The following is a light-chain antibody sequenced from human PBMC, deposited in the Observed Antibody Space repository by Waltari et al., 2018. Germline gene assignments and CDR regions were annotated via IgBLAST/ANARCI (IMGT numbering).Light chain of an antibody. J-gene: IGKJ4*01. Sequence: DIQMTQSPSSLSASVGDRVTITCRASQSISGYLNWYQQKPGKAPKVLIYATSSLQRGVPSRFSGSGSGTDFTLTISSLQPEDFATYYCQQSYRTPPLTFGGGTKVEIK. V-gene: IGKV1-39*01. CDR3: QQSYRTPPLT. CDR1: QSISGY. CDR2: ATS.